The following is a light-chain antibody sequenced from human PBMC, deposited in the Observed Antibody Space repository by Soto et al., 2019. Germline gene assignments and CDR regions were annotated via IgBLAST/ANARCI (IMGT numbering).Light chain of an antibody. CDR3: QQYNNWLPIT. V-gene: IGKV3-15*01. CDR2: GAS. Sequence: EIVMTQSPATLSVSPGERATLSCRASQSVSSNLAWYQQKPGQAPRLLIYGASTSATGIPARFSGSGSGTEFTLTISSLQSEDFAVYYCQQYNNWLPITFGQGTRLEIK. J-gene: IGKJ5*01. CDR1: QSVSSN.